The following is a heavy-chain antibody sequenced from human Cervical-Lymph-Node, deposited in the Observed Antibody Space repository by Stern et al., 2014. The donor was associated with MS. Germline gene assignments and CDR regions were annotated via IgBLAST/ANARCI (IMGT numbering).Heavy chain of an antibody. CDR3: ARSSGASGDAMDV. D-gene: IGHD2-15*01. J-gene: IGHJ6*02. CDR2: INSGGSST. Sequence: EVQLVESGGGLLQPGGSLRLSCGASGFTFSTYWMHWVRQGPGKGLVWVSLINSGGSSTSYTDSVRGRFTISRDNAKNTVDLQMTSLRAEDTAVYYCARSSGASGDAMDVWGQGTTVTVSS. V-gene: IGHV3-74*01. CDR1: GFTFSTYW.